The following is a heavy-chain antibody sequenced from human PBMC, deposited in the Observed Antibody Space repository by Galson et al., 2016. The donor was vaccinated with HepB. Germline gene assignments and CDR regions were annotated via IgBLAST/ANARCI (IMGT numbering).Heavy chain of an antibody. CDR3: ARDRGSYCGGDCSDYYFDY. CDR1: GFTFSDYY. J-gene: IGHJ4*02. Sequence: SLRLSCAASGFTFSDYYMSWIRQAPGKGLEWVSYISVTSTYTNYADSVKGRFTVSRDNAKNSLYLQMNTLRAEATAIYYCARDRGSYCGGDCSDYYFDYWGQGTLVTVSS. D-gene: IGHD2-21*02. V-gene: IGHV3-11*06. CDR2: ISVTSTYT.